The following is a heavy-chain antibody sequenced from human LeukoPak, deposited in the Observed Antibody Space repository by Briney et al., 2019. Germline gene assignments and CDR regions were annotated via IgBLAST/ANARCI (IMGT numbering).Heavy chain of an antibody. CDR3: ARDVYYGSGRGDAFDI. D-gene: IGHD3-10*01. V-gene: IGHV4-59*01. Sequence: SETLSLTCTVSGGSISSYYWSWIRQPPGKGLEWIGYIYYSGSTNYNPSLKSRVTISVDTSKNQFSLKLSSVTAADTAVYYCARDVYYGSGRGDAFDIWGQGTMVTVSS. CDR2: IYYSGST. J-gene: IGHJ3*02. CDR1: GGSISSYY.